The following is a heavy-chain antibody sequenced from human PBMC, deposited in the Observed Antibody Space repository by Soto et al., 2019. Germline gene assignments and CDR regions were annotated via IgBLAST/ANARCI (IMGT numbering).Heavy chain of an antibody. CDR2: ISGSGDRT. CDR1: GVTISNYP. CDR3: VKDDGGYPSTAPH. Sequence: GGSLRLSCAASGVTISNYPMSWVRQAPGNGLDCVSGISGSGDRTYYGDSAKGRFTSSKDISKNSLSLQLYSLGVEDTAVYFCVKDDGGYPSTAPHWGQGTLVTVSS. D-gene: IGHD3-22*01. V-gene: IGHV3-23*01. J-gene: IGHJ4*02.